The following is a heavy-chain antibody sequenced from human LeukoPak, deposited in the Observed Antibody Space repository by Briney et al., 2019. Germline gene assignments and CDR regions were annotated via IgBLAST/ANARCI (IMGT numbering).Heavy chain of an antibody. CDR3: ARDGITPPGIFNFDY. D-gene: IGHD2-21*01. CDR1: GFTFSTYA. Sequence: GGSLRLSCAASGFTFSTYALHWVRQAPGKGLEWGAAIKYDGSKTHYADSVKGRFTISRDNSKDTLYLQMNSLRADDTAVYYCARDGITPPGIFNFDYWGQGTLVTVSS. CDR2: IKYDGSKT. V-gene: IGHV3-30-3*01. J-gene: IGHJ4*02.